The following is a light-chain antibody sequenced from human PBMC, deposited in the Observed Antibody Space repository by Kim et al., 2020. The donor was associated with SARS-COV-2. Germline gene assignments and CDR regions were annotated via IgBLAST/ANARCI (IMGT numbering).Light chain of an antibody. J-gene: IGKJ1*01. Sequence: ASVGDTVTITCRASQNVNIWLAWYQQKPGQVPKLLIHKTSGLQRGVPSRFSGGGSGTDFTLTIRSLQPDDFATYYCQQYHTHSTFGQGTKVEVK. CDR3: QQYHTHST. CDR2: KTS. V-gene: IGKV1-5*03. CDR1: QNVNIW.